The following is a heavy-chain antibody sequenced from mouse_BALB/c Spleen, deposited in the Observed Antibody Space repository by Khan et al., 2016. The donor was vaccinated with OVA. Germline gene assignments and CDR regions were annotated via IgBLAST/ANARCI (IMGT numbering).Heavy chain of an antibody. CDR3: ARLAYYYDSEGFAY. Sequence: EVELVESGGDLVKPGGSLKLSSAASGFTFSTYGMSWVRQTPDKRLEWVATVSTGGGYTYYPDSVKGRFTISRDNAKNTLYLQMSSLKSEDTAMFYCARLAYYYDSEGFAYWGQGTLVTVSA. CDR2: VSTGGGYT. CDR1: GFTFSTYG. V-gene: IGHV5-6*01. J-gene: IGHJ3*01. D-gene: IGHD1-1*01.